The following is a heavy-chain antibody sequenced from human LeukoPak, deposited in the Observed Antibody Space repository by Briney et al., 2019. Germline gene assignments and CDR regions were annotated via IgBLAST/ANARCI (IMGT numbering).Heavy chain of an antibody. CDR1: GFTFNSYG. D-gene: IGHD1-26*01. CDR2: IRYDGSSK. CDR3: AKGSGWEASYFYYYMDV. J-gene: IGHJ6*03. Sequence: PGGSLRLSCAASGFTFNSYGIHWVRQAPGKGLEWVAFIRYDGSSKYYVDSVKGRFTISRDNSKNTLYLNSLRAEDTAVYFCAKGSGWEASYFYYYMDVWGKGTTVTISS. V-gene: IGHV3-30*02.